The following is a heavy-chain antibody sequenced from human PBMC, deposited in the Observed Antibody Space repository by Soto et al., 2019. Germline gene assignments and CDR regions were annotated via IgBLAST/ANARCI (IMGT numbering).Heavy chain of an antibody. CDR1: GYSFTSNG. Sequence: QVQLVQSGAAVKKPGASVKGSCRASGYSFTSNGISWVRQAPGQGLEWMGWISGYNGNTDYVQKCQGRVTVTTDTSTSTAYMELRSLRSDDTAVYYCARDRSGRYGFDIWGQGRMVTVSS. CDR3: ARDRSGRYGFDI. J-gene: IGHJ3*02. D-gene: IGHD1-26*01. CDR2: ISGYNGNT. V-gene: IGHV1-18*01.